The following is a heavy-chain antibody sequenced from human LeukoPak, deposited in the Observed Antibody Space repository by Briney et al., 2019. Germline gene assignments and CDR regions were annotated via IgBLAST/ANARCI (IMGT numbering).Heavy chain of an antibody. CDR1: GFTFSSYW. CDR3: ARGPNYGARVDFLDS. J-gene: IGHJ4*02. CDR2: IKQDGSER. Sequence: GGSLRLSCAASGFTFSSYWMSWVRQAPGKGLEWVANIKQDGSERYYVDSVKGRFTIYRDNAKNSLYLQMNSLSADDTAVYFCARGPNYGARVDFLDSWGRGTKVTVSS. D-gene: IGHD4-17*01. V-gene: IGHV3-7*01.